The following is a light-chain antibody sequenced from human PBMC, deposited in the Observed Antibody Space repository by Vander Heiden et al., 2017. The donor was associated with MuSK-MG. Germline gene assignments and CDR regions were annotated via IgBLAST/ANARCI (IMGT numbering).Light chain of an antibody. V-gene: IGLV3-19*01. J-gene: IGLJ3*02. CDR1: SLRSYY. CDR3: NSRDANWV. CDR2: GKN. Sequence: SSELTQDPAVSVALGQTVRITCQGDSLRSYYASWYQQKPGQAPVLVIYGKNNRPSGIPDRFSGSSSGNTASLTITGAQAEDEADYYCNSRDANWVFGGGTKLTVL.